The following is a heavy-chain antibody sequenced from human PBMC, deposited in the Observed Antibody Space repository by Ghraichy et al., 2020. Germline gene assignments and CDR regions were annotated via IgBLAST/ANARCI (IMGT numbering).Heavy chain of an antibody. V-gene: IGHV4-31*03. CDR1: GGSISSGGYY. Sequence: SETLSLTCTVSGGSISSGGYYWSWIRQHPGKGLEWIGYIYYSGSTYYNPSLKSRVTISVDTSKNQFSLKLSSVTAADTAVYYCARAGRWAAAGQENFDYWGQGTLVTVSS. CDR2: IYYSGST. J-gene: IGHJ4*02. D-gene: IGHD6-13*01. CDR3: ARAGRWAAAGQENFDY.